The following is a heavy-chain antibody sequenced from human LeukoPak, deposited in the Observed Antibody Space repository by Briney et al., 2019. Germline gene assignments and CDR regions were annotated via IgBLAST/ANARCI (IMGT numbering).Heavy chain of an antibody. V-gene: IGHV3-74*03. CDR3: ARNPRGATYES. CDR2: INSDGSIT. CDR1: GFTFSSYW. D-gene: IGHD1-26*01. J-gene: IGHJ4*02. Sequence: PGGSLRLSCAASGFTFSSYWMHWVRQAPGKGLVWVSRINSDGSITTYADSVRGRFTVSRDNAKNPLYLPMNSLRAEDTAVYYCARNPRGATYESWGQGTLVTVSS.